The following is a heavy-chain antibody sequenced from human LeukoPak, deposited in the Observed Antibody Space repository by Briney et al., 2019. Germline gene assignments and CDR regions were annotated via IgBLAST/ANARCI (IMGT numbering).Heavy chain of an antibody. CDR2: IYPGDSDI. Sequence: GESLKISCQGSGYSFHNYWIGWVRQMPGKGLDWMGIIYPGDSDIRYSPSFQGQVTSSADKSISTAYLQWSSLKASDTAMYYCARLVKGTMMYWGQGTLVTVSS. V-gene: IGHV5-51*01. CDR3: ARLVKGTMMY. J-gene: IGHJ1*01. D-gene: IGHD3-22*01. CDR1: GYSFHNYW.